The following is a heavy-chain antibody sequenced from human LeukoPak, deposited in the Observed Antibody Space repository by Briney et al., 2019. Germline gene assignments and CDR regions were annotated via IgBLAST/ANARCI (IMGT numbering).Heavy chain of an antibody. V-gene: IGHV1-24*01. Sequence: GASVKVSCKVSGYTLTELSMHWVRQAPGKGLEWMGGFDPEDGETIYAQKFQGRVTMTEDTSTDTAYMELSSLRSEDTAVYYCATALGYCSGGSCLTYYYYGMDVWGQGTTVTVSS. D-gene: IGHD2-15*01. CDR3: ATALGYCSGGSCLTYYYYGMDV. CDR1: GYTLTELS. CDR2: FDPEDGET. J-gene: IGHJ6*02.